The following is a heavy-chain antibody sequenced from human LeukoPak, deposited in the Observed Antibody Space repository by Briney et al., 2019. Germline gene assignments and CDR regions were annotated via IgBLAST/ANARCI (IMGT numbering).Heavy chain of an antibody. CDR1: GYTFTDYY. CDR3: ARNHYSSGWYVGY. CDR2: INPNSGGT. J-gene: IGHJ4*02. V-gene: IGHV1-2*02. D-gene: IGHD6-19*01. Sequence: ASVKVSCKTSGYTFTDYYMHWVRQAPGQGLEWMGWINPNSGGTNYAQKFQGRVTMTRDTSISTAYMELSRLRSDDTAVYYCARNHYSSGWYVGYWGQGTLVTVSS.